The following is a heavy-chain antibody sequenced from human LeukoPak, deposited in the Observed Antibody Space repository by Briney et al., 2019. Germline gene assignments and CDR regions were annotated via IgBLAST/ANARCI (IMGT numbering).Heavy chain of an antibody. CDR1: GYTFTGYY. Sequence: ASVKVSXKASGYTFTGYYMHWVRQAPGQGLEWMGRINPNSGGTNYAQKFQGRVTMTRDTSISTAYMELSRLRSDDTAVYYCARGPPTLPKKSVVVVTATTSNFDYWGQGTLVTVSS. V-gene: IGHV1-2*06. D-gene: IGHD2-21*02. CDR2: INPNSGGT. J-gene: IGHJ4*02. CDR3: ARGPPTLPKKSVVVVTATTSNFDY.